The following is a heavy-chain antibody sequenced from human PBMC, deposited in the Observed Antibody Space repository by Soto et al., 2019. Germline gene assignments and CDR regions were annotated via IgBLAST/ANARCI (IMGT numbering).Heavy chain of an antibody. CDR1: GYTFTSYG. J-gene: IGHJ4*02. Sequence: QVQLVQSGAEVKKPGASVKVSFKASGYTFTSYGISWVRQAPGQGLEWMVWISTYNGNTKYAQKLQGRVTMTTDTSTSTAYMELRSLRSADTAVFYGAREMVRGVGSDYWGQGTLVTVSS. V-gene: IGHV1-18*01. D-gene: IGHD3-10*01. CDR3: AREMVRGVGSDY. CDR2: ISTYNGNT.